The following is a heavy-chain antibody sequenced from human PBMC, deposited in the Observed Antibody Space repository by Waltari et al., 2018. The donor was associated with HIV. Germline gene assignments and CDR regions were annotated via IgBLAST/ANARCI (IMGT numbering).Heavy chain of an antibody. V-gene: IGHV3-23*01. D-gene: IGHD3-22*01. Sequence: EVQLLESGGGLVQPGGSLRLSYAASGFTFSSFAMSWVRQAPGKGLGWVSGISGGGGNTYCADSVEARFTVARDNSKNPLCLQMNSLRAEDTAVYSCAKDSGSSTYYDTSGYYSSWAQGTLVTVSS. CDR1: GFTFSSFA. CDR2: ISGGGGNT. J-gene: IGHJ4*02. CDR3: AKDSGSSTYYDTSGYYSS.